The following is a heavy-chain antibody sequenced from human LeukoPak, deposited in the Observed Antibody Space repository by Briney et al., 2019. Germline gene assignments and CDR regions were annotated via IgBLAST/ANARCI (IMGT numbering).Heavy chain of an antibody. CDR2: INDRGKT. J-gene: IGHJ3*02. D-gene: IGHD2-2*01. CDR3: ARPVYCSSTTCTGPFHI. Sequence: SETLSLTCAVYGGSLSNYYWSWIRQPPGKGLDWIGEINDRGKTIYNPSLKSRVTISIDTSKNQFSLKLTSGIAADTAMYYCARPVYCSSTTCTGPFHIWGQGTMVTVSS. CDR1: GGSLSNYY. V-gene: IGHV4-34*01.